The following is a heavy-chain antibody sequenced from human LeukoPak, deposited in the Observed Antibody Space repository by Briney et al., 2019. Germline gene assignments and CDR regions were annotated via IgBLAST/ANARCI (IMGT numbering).Heavy chain of an antibody. V-gene: IGHV3-33*01. J-gene: IGHJ4*02. CDR3: ARDPGDYYFDY. D-gene: IGHD2-21*02. CDR2: IWYDGSQK. CDR1: GFGFRSYG. Sequence: GRSLRLSCAASGFGFRSYGMHWVRQAPGEGLEWVAIIWYDGSQKYYANSVKGRFIISRDNTKNTVDLQMNSVRVEDTAVYYCARDPGDYYFDYWGQGTLVTVSP.